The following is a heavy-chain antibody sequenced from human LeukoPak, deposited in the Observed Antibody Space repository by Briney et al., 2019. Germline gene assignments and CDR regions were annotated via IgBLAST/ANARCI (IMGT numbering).Heavy chain of an antibody. J-gene: IGHJ4*02. CDR1: GFTFSSYA. Sequence: PGGSLRLSCAASGFTFSSYAMSWVRQAPGKGLEWVSVISGSGDSTYYADSVRGRFTISRDNSKNTLYLQMNSLRAEDTAVYYCARPGSSGNYFDYWGQGTLVTVSS. CDR2: ISGSGDST. V-gene: IGHV3-23*01. D-gene: IGHD6-19*01. CDR3: ARPGSSGNYFDY.